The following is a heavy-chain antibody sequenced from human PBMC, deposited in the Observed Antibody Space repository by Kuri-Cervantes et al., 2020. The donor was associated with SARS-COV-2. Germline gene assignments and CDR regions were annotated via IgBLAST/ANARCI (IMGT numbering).Heavy chain of an antibody. V-gene: IGHV4-4*07. CDR3: ARPSRYDFPLYY. CDR2: IYYSGST. D-gene: IGHD5-12*01. Sequence: SETLSLTCTVSGGSISGQYCNWIRQSAGKGLEWIGRIYYSGSTNYNPSLKSRFTMTVETSKNQFSLKLSSVPDADTAVYYCARPSRYDFPLYYWGQGTLVTVSS. CDR1: GGSISGQY. J-gene: IGHJ4*02.